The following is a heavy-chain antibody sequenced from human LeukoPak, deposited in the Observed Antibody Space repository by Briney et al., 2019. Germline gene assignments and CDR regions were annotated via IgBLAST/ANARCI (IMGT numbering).Heavy chain of an antibody. CDR2: IIPIFGTA. D-gene: IGHD2-15*01. CDR3: ARWGLGYCSGGSCYLDY. CDR1: GGTFSSYA. V-gene: IGHV1-69*13. J-gene: IGHJ4*02. Sequence: ASVKVSCKASGGTFSSYAISWVRQAPGQGLEWMGGIIPIFGTANYAQKFQGRVTITADESTSTAYMELSSLRSEDTAVYYCARWGLGYCSGGSCYLDYWGQGTLVTVSS.